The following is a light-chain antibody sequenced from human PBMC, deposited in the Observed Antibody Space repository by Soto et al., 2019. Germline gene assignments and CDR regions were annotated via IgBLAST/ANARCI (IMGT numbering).Light chain of an antibody. J-gene: IGKJ1*01. CDR3: QQYNTYAT. V-gene: IGKV1-5*03. CDR2: KAS. Sequence: DIPMTQSPSTLSASVGDRVTITCRASQSFSTWLAWYQQKPGKAPKLLIYKASTLESGVPSRFSGSESGTEFTLTISSLQPDDFATYYCQQYNTYATFGQGTKVEIK. CDR1: QSFSTW.